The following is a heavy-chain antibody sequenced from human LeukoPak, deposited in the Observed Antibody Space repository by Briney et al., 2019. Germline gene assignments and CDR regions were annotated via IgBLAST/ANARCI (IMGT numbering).Heavy chain of an antibody. CDR3: ARRDYAAWFDP. J-gene: IGHJ5*02. CDR1: GDSITSGAYY. CDR2: VYYSGSI. Sequence: PSETLSLTCSVSGDSITSGAYYWAWLRQPPGKGLEWIGSVYYSGSIKYNPSLKGRVSISRDMSKNQFSLNLNSVNATDTAVYYCARRDYAAWFDPWARGPSSPSPQ. V-gene: IGHV4-39*07. D-gene: IGHD4/OR15-4a*01.